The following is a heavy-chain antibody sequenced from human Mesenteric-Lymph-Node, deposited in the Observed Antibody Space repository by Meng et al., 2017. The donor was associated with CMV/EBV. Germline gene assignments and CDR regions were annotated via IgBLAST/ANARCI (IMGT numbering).Heavy chain of an antibody. V-gene: IGHV3-48*03. J-gene: IGHJ6*02. CDR3: TRFAGYYYLYGLDV. D-gene: IGHD1-14*01. CDR2: INTSGSTT. Sequence: GESLKISCAASGFSFSDYEINWVRQAPGKGLEWISCINTSGSTTYYADSAKGRFTISRDNTENSLYLQMDSLRVEDTAVYYCTRFAGYYYLYGLDVWGQGTTVTVSS. CDR1: GFSFSDYE.